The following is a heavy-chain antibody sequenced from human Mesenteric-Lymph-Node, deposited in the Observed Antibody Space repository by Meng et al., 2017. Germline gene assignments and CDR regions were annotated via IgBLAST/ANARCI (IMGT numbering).Heavy chain of an antibody. CDR2: IYYGGSN. V-gene: IGHV4-31*01. CDR3: ARAEKVRFDY. J-gene: IGHJ4*02. CDR1: DGSTSSGGYY. Sequence: QLRESAPGMMTPSSTMSFTCTVSDGSTSSGGYYWRWIRQHAGKGMEWIGYIYYGGSNYYNPPLKSLVTISVDTSKNQFSLKMSSVNAADTDVYYCARAEKVRFDYWGQGTLVTVSS.